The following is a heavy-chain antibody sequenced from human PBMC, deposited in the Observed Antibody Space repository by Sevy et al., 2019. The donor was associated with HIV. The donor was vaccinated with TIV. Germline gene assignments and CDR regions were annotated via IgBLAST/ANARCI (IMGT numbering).Heavy chain of an antibody. CDR3: AGDNAWGRGYS. CDR1: GGSITSLY. V-gene: IGHV4-59*08. CDR2: IYYNGHI. D-gene: IGHD1-26*01. Sequence: SDTLSLTCTVSGGSITSLYWNWIRQPPGKGLEWIANIYYNGHINYNPSLKSRVTLSLDTSKNQFSLRLSSVTAADTAMYSCAGDNAWGRGYSWGQGTLVTVSS. J-gene: IGHJ4*02.